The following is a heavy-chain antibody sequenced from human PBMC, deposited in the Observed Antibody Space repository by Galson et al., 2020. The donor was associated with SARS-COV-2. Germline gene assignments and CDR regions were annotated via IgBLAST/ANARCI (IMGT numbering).Heavy chain of an antibody. CDR2: ISYDGRNK. V-gene: IGHV3-30-3*01. CDR1: GFTFSSSA. D-gene: IGHD2-15*01. J-gene: IGHJ5*02. CDR3: AREGGNWFDP. Sequence: TGGSLRLSCAASGFTFSSSAMHWVRPAPGKALEWVAVISYDGRNKYYADSVKGRFTISRDNSKNTLYLQMNSLRAEGTAVYYCAREGGNWFDPWGQGTLVTVSS.